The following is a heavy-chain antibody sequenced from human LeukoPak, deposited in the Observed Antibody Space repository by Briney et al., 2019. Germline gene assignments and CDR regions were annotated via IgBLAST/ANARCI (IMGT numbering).Heavy chain of an antibody. V-gene: IGHV3-74*01. CDR3: ARGSVTTSDWFDP. J-gene: IGHJ5*02. CDR1: GLPFSSYW. CDR2: INSDGSST. D-gene: IGHD4-17*01. Sequence: PGGSLRLSCAASGLPFSSYWMHWVRQAPRKGLVWVSRINSDGSSTSYADSVRGRFTISRDNAKNTLYLQMNSLRAEDTAVYYCARGSVTTSDWFDPWGQGTLVTVSS.